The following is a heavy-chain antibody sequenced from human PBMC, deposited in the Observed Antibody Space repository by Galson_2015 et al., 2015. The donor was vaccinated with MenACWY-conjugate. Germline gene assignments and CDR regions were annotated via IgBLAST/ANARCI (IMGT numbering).Heavy chain of an antibody. CDR3: VRTSYCSGGRCYSPFDF. CDR2: IDWDDDK. V-gene: IGHV2-70*04. Sequence: ALVKPTQTLTLTCTFSGFSLSTSGMRVNWVRQPPGKALEWLARIDWDDDKLYNTSLRTRLTISKETSKNQVVLTMTNMDPVDTATYYCVRTSYCSGGRCYSPFDFWGQGTLVTVSS. J-gene: IGHJ4*02. D-gene: IGHD2-15*01. CDR1: GFSLSTSGMR.